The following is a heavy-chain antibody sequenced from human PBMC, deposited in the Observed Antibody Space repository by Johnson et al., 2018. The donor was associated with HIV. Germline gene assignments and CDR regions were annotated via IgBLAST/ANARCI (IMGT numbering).Heavy chain of an antibody. V-gene: IGHV3-7*01. CDR3: AKVAVPYEDDAFDI. CDR2: IKQDGSNK. D-gene: IGHD6-19*01. Sequence: MLLVESGGGLVQPGGSLRLSCAASGFTFSSYWMSWVRQAPRKGLEWVANIKQDGSNKYYADSVKGRFTISRDNSKNTLYLQMNSLRAEDTAVYYCAKVAVPYEDDAFDIWGQGTMVTVSS. J-gene: IGHJ3*02. CDR1: GFTFSSYW.